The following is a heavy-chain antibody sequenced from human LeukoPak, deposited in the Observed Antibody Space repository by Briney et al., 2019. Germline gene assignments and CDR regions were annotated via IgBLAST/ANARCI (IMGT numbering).Heavy chain of an antibody. D-gene: IGHD3-16*02. CDR1: GYTFTGYY. CDR2: INPNSGGT. Sequence: ASVKVSCKASGYTFTGYYMHWVRQAPGQGLEWMGWINPNSGGTNYAQKFQGRVTMTRDTPISTAYMELSRLRSDDTAVYYCARGVDYVWGSYRYTPPDYWGQGTLVTVSS. CDR3: ARGVDYVWGSYRYTPPDY. J-gene: IGHJ4*02. V-gene: IGHV1-2*02.